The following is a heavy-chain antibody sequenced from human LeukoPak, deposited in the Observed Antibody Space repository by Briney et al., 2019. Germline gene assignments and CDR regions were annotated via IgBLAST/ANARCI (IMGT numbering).Heavy chain of an antibody. CDR1: GGSFSSYA. CDR2: IIPIFGTA. Sequence: GASVKVSCKASGGSFSSYAISWVRQAPGQGLEWMGGIIPIFGTANYAQKFQGRVTITADESTSTAYMELNSLRAEDTAVYYCARDCVLMGEVAYYFDYWGQGTLVTVSS. V-gene: IGHV1-69*13. CDR3: ARDCVLMGEVAYYFDY. D-gene: IGHD2-8*01. J-gene: IGHJ4*02.